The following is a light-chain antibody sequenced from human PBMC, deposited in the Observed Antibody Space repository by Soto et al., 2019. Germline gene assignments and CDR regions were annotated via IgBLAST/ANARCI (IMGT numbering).Light chain of an antibody. CDR2: DVK. CDR3: CSYAGTYTLVV. CDR1: SSDIGGYNY. V-gene: IGLV2-11*01. J-gene: IGLJ2*01. Sequence: QSALTQPRSVSGSPGQSVTISCTGTSSDIGGYNYVSWYQQHPDKAPKLIIYDVKKRPSGVPDRFSGSKSGNTASLTISGLQAEDEADYYCCSYAGTYTLVVFGGGTQLTVL.